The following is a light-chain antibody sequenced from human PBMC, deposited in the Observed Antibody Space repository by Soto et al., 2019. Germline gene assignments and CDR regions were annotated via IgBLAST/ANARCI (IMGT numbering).Light chain of an antibody. J-gene: IGKJ1*01. V-gene: IGKV3-20*01. CDR3: QHYGSSTWT. Sequence: EIVLTQSPGTLSLSPGERATLSCRASQSVSSSYLAWYQQKPGQAPRLLIYGASSMATVIPERFSGSGSGTDFSLTISRLEPEEFVVYYCQHYGSSTWTVGQGTKVEIK. CDR2: GAS. CDR1: QSVSSSY.